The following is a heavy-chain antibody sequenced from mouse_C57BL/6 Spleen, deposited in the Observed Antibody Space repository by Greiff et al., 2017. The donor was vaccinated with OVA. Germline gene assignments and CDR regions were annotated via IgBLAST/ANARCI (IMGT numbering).Heavy chain of an antibody. J-gene: IGHJ4*01. CDR1: GFTFSDYY. CDR3: ARHGLRSGYAMDY. CDR2: ISNGGGST. D-gene: IGHD1-1*01. V-gene: IGHV5-12*01. Sequence: EVKLVESGGGLVQPGGSLKLSCAASGFTFSDYYMYWVRQTPEKRLEWVAYISNGGGSTYYPDTVKGRFTISRDNAKNTLYLQMSRLKSEDTAMYYCARHGLRSGYAMDYWGQGTSVTVSS.